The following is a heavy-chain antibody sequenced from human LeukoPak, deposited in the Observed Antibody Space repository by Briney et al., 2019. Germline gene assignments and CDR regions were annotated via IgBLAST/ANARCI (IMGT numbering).Heavy chain of an antibody. V-gene: IGHV4-59*01. D-gene: IGHD4-17*01. CDR3: ARNHYGHPLDY. J-gene: IGHJ4*02. CDR2: IYYSGNT. CDR1: GGSISSYF. Sequence: SETLSLTCTVSGGSISSYFWSWIRQPPGKGLEWIGYIYYSGNTNYNPSLKSRVTISVDTSKNQFSLKLTSVTAADTAVYYCARNHYGHPLDYWGQGTLVTVSS.